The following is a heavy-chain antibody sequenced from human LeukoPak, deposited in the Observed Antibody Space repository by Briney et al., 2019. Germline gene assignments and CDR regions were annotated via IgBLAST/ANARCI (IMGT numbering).Heavy chain of an antibody. Sequence: QAGGSLRLSCTASGFTFSSYWMHWVRQAPGKGLVWVSRINSDGSSTSYADSVKGRFTISRDNAKNTLYLQMNSLRAEDTAVYYCARDGEGVLGFDYWGQGTLVTVSS. J-gene: IGHJ4*02. CDR1: GFTFSSYW. CDR2: INSDGSST. V-gene: IGHV3-74*01. D-gene: IGHD2-8*02. CDR3: ARDGEGVLGFDY.